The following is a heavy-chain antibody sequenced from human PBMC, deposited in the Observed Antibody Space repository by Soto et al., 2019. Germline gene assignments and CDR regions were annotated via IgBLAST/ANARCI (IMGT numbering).Heavy chain of an antibody. CDR1: GGSFSGYY. Sequence: WETLSPTCAVYGGSFSGYYWSWIRQPPGKGLEWIGEINHSGSTNYNPSLKSRVTISVDASKNQFSLKLSSVSAADTAVYYCATGRGVRVVIITPYYYYGLDVWGQGTTVTVSS. D-gene: IGHD3-10*01. CDR3: ATGRGVRVVIITPYYYYGLDV. V-gene: IGHV4-34*01. CDR2: INHSGST. J-gene: IGHJ6*02.